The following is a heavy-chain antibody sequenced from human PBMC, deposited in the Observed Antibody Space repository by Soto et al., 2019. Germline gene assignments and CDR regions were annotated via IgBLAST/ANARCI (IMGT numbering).Heavy chain of an antibody. J-gene: IGHJ6*02. Sequence: QVQLVQSGAEVKKPGASVKVSCKASGYTFTTNYMHWVRQAPGQGLEWMGMNNPSGGSTTYAQRFHGRVTMTSDTSTSTVYMEVSSLRSEDTSLYYGARGRANCASGSYFSPFWSNCYAMDVWGQGTTVIVSS. CDR2: NNPSGGST. CDR3: ARGRANCASGSYFSPFWSNCYAMDV. CDR1: GYTFTTNY. V-gene: IGHV1-46*03. D-gene: IGHD3-10*01.